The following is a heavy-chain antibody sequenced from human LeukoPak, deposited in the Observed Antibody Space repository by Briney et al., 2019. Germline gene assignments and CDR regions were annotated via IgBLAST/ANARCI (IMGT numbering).Heavy chain of an antibody. CDR2: MNPNSGDT. D-gene: IGHD6-13*01. CDR1: GYTFTSCD. J-gene: IGHJ3*02. V-gene: IGHV1-8*02. Sequence: ASVKVSCKASGYTFTSCDINWVRQATGQGLQWMGWMNPNSGDTGYAQNFQGRISITGNTSISTAYMELSGLRSEDTAVYYCARDMRGAAAADDAFDIWGQGTMVTVSS. CDR3: ARDMRGAAAADDAFDI.